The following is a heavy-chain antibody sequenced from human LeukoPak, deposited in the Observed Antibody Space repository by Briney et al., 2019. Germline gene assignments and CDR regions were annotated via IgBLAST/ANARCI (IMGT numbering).Heavy chain of an antibody. J-gene: IGHJ6*03. CDR2: IKSKTGGGTT. V-gene: IGHV3-15*01. Sequence: QSGGSLRLSCAASGFTFSNAWMSWVRQAPGKGLEWVGRIKSKTGGGTTDYAAPVKGRFTISRDDSKNTLYLQMNSLKTEDTAVYYCTTDSIAVAEYYYYMDVWGKGTTVTVSS. D-gene: IGHD6-19*01. CDR3: TTDSIAVAEYYYYMDV. CDR1: GFTFSNAW.